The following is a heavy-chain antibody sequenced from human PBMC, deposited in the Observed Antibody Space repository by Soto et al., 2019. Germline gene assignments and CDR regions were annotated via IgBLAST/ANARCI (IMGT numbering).Heavy chain of an antibody. D-gene: IGHD1-26*01. Sequence: QLQLQESGPGLVKPSETLSLTCTVSGGSISSSSYYWGWIRQPPGKGLEWIGTIYYSGSTYYNPSLKSRGTISLDTSKNQFSLQLSSVTAADSAVYYCARQGSGSYNAFDIWGQGTVVTVSS. V-gene: IGHV4-39*01. CDR2: IYYSGST. CDR3: ARQGSGSYNAFDI. J-gene: IGHJ3*02. CDR1: GGSISSSSYY.